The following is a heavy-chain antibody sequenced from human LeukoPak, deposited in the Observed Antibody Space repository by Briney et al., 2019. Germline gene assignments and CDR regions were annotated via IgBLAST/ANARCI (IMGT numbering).Heavy chain of an antibody. CDR2: IYYSGST. CDR3: ARDMEGAFDI. CDR1: VGSISSYY. V-gene: IGHV4-59*01. Sequence: SETLSLTCTVSVGSISSYYWSRIRQPTGKGLEWIGYIYYSGSTNYIPSLKSRVTISVDTSKNQFSLKLSSVTAADTAVYYCARDMEGAFDIWGQGTMVTVSS. J-gene: IGHJ3*02. D-gene: IGHD3-10*01.